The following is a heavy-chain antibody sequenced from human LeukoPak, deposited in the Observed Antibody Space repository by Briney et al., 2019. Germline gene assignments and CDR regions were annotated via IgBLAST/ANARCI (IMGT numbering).Heavy chain of an antibody. CDR1: GFTFSSYG. CDR3: ATVDTSYGDYNHYYYGMDV. V-gene: IGHV3-30*02. CDR2: IRYDGSNK. D-gene: IGHD4-17*01. J-gene: IGHJ6*02. Sequence: GGSLRLSCAASGFTFSSYGMHWDRQAPGKGLEWVAFIRYDGSNKYYADSVKGRFTISRDNSKNTLYLQMNSLRAEDTAVYYCATVDTSYGDYNHYYYGMDVWGQGTTVTVSS.